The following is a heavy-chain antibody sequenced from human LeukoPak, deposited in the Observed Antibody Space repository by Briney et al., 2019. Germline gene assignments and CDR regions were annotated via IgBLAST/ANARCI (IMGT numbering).Heavy chain of an antibody. CDR1: GFTFSNYW. J-gene: IGHJ4*02. V-gene: IGHV3-7*01. CDR3: ARAATTGTTDY. Sequence: GSLRLSCVASGFTFSNYWMSWVRQVPGKGLEWVANINQDGGETYYVDSLEGRFTISRDNAKNSLYLQMNSLRAEDTALYYCARAATTGTTDYWGQGTLLTVSS. CDR2: INQDGGET. D-gene: IGHD1-1*01.